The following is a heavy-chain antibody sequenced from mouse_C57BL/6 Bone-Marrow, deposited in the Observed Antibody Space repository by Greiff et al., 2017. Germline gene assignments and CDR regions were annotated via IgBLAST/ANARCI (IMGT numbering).Heavy chain of an antibody. J-gene: IGHJ2*01. D-gene: IGHD1-1*01. CDR2: IDPSDSYT. Sequence: QVQLQQPGAELVMPGASVKLSCKASGYTFTSYWMHWVKQRPGQGLEWIGEIDPSDSYTNYNQKFKGKSTLTIDKSSSTAYMQLSSLTSEDSAVYYCAREGIYYGSISFDYWGQGTTLTVSS. V-gene: IGHV1-69*01. CDR3: AREGIYYGSISFDY. CDR1: GYTFTSYW.